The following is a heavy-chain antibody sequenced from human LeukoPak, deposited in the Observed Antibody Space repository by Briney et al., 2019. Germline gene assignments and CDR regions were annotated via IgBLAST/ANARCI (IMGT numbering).Heavy chain of an antibody. CDR2: IYYSGST. J-gene: IGHJ5*02. Sequence: SETLSLTCTVSGGSISSSSYYWGWIRPPPGKGLEWVGRIYYSGSTYYNPSLKSRVTISVDTSKNQLSLKLSSVTAADTAVYYCARSRRVYSGFNWFDPWGQGTLVTVSS. CDR1: GGSISSSSYY. CDR3: ARSRRVYSGFNWFDP. D-gene: IGHD5-12*01. V-gene: IGHV4-39*01.